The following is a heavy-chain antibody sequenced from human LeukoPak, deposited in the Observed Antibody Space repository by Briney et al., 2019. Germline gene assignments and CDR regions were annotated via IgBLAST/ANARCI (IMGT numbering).Heavy chain of an antibody. V-gene: IGHV3-48*01. J-gene: IGHJ6*02. CDR1: GFTFSSYS. CDR2: ISSSSSTI. CDR3: ARDRGSASYYYYGMDV. D-gene: IGHD3-10*01. Sequence: PGGSLRLSCAASGFTFSSYSMNWVRQAPGKGLEWVSYISSSSSTIYYADSVKGRFTISRDNAKNSLYLQMNSLRAEDTAVYYCARDRGSASYYYYGMDVWGQGTTVTVSS.